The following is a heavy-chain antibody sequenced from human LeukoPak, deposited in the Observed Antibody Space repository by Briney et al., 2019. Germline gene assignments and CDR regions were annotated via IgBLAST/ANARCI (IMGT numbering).Heavy chain of an antibody. J-gene: IGHJ4*02. Sequence: GESLKISCKGSGYSFTSYWIGWVRQMPGKGLGWVWIIYPGDSDTRYSPSFQGQVPISPDKSISTAYLQWSSLKASDTDMYYCARPLGSGSFEGGYWGQGTLVTVSS. V-gene: IGHV5-51*01. D-gene: IGHD3-10*01. CDR2: IYPGDSDT. CDR1: GYSFTSYW. CDR3: ARPLGSGSFEGGY.